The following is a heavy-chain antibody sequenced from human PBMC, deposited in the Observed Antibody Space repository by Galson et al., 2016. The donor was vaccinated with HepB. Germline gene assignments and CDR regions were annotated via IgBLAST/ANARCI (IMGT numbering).Heavy chain of an antibody. V-gene: IGHV4-61*01. J-gene: IGHJ4*02. CDR3: ARLEVNRGEFDY. Sequence: SETLSLTCTVSAGSVSSASYYWSWIRQPPGTGLGWIGYIYYNGSTTYNPSLKSRLTISVDTSKNQFSLKMTSVTAADTAVYYCARLEVNRGEFDYWGQGTLVTVSS. CDR2: IYYNGST. D-gene: IGHD3-16*01. CDR1: AGSVSSASYY.